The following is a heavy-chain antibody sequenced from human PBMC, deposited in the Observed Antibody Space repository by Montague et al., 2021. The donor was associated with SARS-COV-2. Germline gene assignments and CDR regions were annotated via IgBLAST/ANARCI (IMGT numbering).Heavy chain of an antibody. V-gene: IGHV4-59*08. CDR3: ARHAPWDWYYFDY. Sequence: SETLSLTCSVSGGSISSSYWSWIRQPPGKGLEWIGYSYHYGSAKYNPSLKSRVTISVDTSKTQFSLKLSSVTAVDTAVYYCARHAPWDWYYFDYWGQGTLVTVSS. CDR1: GGSISSSY. J-gene: IGHJ4*02. D-gene: IGHD2-21*01. CDR2: SYHYGSA.